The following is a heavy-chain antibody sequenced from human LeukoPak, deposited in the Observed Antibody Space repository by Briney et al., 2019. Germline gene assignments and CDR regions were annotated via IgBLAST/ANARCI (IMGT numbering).Heavy chain of an antibody. CDR1: GFTFSSYA. Sequence: GGSLRLSCAASGFTFSSYAMSWVRQAPGKGLEWVSAISGSGGSTYYADSVKGRFTISRDNSKNTLYLQMNSLRAEDTAVYYCARGVTSGSDFDYWGQGTLVTVS. CDR2: ISGSGGST. V-gene: IGHV3-23*01. CDR3: ARGVTSGSDFDY. D-gene: IGHD3-22*01. J-gene: IGHJ4*02.